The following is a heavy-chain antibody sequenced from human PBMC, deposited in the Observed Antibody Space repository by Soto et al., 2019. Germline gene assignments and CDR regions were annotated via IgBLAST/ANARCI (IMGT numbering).Heavy chain of an antibody. CDR1: GGSFSGYY. J-gene: IGHJ6*02. CDR3: ARGRSRSVRGGDYSYGMEV. Sequence: SETLSLTCAVYGGSFSGYYWSWIRQPPGKGLEWIGEIDHSGGTDYNPSLKSRVTISIDTSKNQFSLKLSSVTAADTAVYYCARGRSRSVRGGDYSYGMEVWGQGTMVTVSS. V-gene: IGHV4-34*01. D-gene: IGHD3-10*01. CDR2: IDHSGGT.